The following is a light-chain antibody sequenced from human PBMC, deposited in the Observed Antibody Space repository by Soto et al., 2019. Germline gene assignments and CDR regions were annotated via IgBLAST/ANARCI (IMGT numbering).Light chain of an antibody. CDR3: QQDYSTPLT. CDR2: WAS. Sequence: DIVMTQSPDSLAVSLGERATINCKSSQSVLYSSNNKNYLAWYQQKPGQPPKLLIYWASTRESGVPDRFSGSGSGTDFTLSFGSLQAEDVAVYYCQQDYSTPLTFGQGTKVEIK. CDR1: QSVLYSSNNKNY. V-gene: IGKV4-1*01. J-gene: IGKJ1*01.